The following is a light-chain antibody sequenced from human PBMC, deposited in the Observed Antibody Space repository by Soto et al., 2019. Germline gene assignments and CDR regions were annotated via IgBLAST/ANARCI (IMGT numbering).Light chain of an antibody. Sequence: QSVLTQPASVSGSPGQSITISCTGTSSDVGGYNYVSWYQQHPGKAPKLMIYDVSNRPSGVSNRISGSKSRNTASLTISGLQAEDEADYYCSSYTSSSTQVVFGGGTQLTVL. CDR3: SSYTSSSTQVV. J-gene: IGLJ2*01. V-gene: IGLV2-14*01. CDR2: DVS. CDR1: SSDVGGYNY.